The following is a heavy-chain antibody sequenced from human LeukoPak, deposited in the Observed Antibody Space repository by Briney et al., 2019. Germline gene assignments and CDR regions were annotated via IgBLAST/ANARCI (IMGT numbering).Heavy chain of an antibody. J-gene: IGHJ5*02. CDR3: APSEEKQQLDP. D-gene: IGHD6-13*01. Sequence: GGSLRLSCAASGFTFSSYGMHWVRQAPGQGLEWVALIRYDGVKEYYADSVKGRFTISRDNSENTLYLQMNSLRAEDTAVYYCAPSEEKQQLDPWGQGTLVTVSS. CDR1: GFTFSSYG. V-gene: IGHV3-30*02. CDR2: IRYDGVKE.